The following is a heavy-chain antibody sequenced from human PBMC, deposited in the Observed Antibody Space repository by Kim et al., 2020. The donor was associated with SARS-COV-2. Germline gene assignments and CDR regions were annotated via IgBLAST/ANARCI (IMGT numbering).Heavy chain of an antibody. CDR3: TRVSGAGWFDP. D-gene: IGHD6-19*01. J-gene: IGHJ5*02. CDR2: IYYTGTT. CDR1: GGPISNYY. V-gene: IGHV4-59*08. Sequence: SETLSLICTVSGGPISNYYWTWIRQSPGKGLEWIGYIYYTGTTNYNPSLKSRVTMSVDLSKNQLSLNLSSVTAADTAVYFCTRVSGAGWFDPWGQGTLVT.